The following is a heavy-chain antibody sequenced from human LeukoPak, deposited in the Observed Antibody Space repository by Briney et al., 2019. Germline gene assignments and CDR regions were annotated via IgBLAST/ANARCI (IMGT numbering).Heavy chain of an antibody. V-gene: IGHV3-7*01. J-gene: IGHJ6*02. D-gene: IGHD3-3*01. Sequence: QTGGSLRLSCAASGFTFSSYWMSWVRQAPGKGLEWVANIKQDGSEEYYVDSVKGRFTISRDKAKNSLYLQMNSLRAEDTAVYYCARDFLSDFWSGYYYYYYGMDVWGQGTTVTVSS. CDR2: IKQDGSEE. CDR3: ARDFLSDFWSGYYYYYYGMDV. CDR1: GFTFSSYW.